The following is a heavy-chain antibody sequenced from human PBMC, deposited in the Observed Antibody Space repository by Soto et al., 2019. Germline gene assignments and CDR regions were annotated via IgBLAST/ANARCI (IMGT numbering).Heavy chain of an antibody. Sequence: PSETLSLTCAVSGGSISSSNWWSWVRQPPGKGLQWIGQINHSGSANYNPSLKSRVTISVHTSSSQFSLELSSVTAADTAVYYCARGLISGSHYSGGWYYFDSWGQGTQVTVAS. CDR3: ARGLISGSHYSGGWYYFDS. CDR2: INHSGSA. CDR1: GGSISSSNW. J-gene: IGHJ4*02. D-gene: IGHD1-26*01. V-gene: IGHV4-4*02.